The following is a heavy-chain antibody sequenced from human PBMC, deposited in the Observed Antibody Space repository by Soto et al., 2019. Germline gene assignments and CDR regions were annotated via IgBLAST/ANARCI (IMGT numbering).Heavy chain of an antibody. Sequence: SETLCLTCTVSGGSISSGDYYWSWIRQPPGKSLEWIGYIYYSVSTYYNPSLKSRVTISVDTSKNQFSLKLSSVTAADTAVYYCARDWATVVTPRDAFDIWGQGTMVT. V-gene: IGHV4-30-4*01. CDR1: GGSISSGDYY. J-gene: IGHJ3*02. CDR2: IYYSVST. CDR3: ARDWATVVTPRDAFDI. D-gene: IGHD4-17*01.